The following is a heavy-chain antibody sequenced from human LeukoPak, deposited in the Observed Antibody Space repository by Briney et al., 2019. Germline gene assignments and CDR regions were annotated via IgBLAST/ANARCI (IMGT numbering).Heavy chain of an antibody. CDR1: GFTFSSYS. CDR2: ISSSSSYI. CDR3: AKYYYDSSGYYITPPARAPDY. V-gene: IGHV3-21*04. Sequence: GGSLRLSCAASGFTFSSYSMDWVRQAPGKGLEWVSSISSSSSYIYYADSVKGRFTISRDNAKNSLYLQMNSLTAEDTAVYYCAKYYYDSSGYYITPPARAPDYWGQGTLVTVSS. J-gene: IGHJ4*02. D-gene: IGHD3-22*01.